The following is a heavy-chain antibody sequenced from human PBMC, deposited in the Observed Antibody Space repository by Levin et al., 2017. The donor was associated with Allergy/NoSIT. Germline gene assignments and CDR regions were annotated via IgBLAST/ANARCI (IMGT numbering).Heavy chain of an antibody. Sequence: KISCKASGGTFSSYAISWVRQAPGQGLEWMGGIIPIFGTANYAQKFQGRVTITADKSTSTAYMELSSLRSEDTAVYYCARGYSSSPGYYYMDVWGKGTTVTVSS. CDR3: ARGYSSSPGYYYMDV. J-gene: IGHJ6*03. CDR2: IIPIFGTA. CDR1: GGTFSSYA. V-gene: IGHV1-69*06. D-gene: IGHD6-13*01.